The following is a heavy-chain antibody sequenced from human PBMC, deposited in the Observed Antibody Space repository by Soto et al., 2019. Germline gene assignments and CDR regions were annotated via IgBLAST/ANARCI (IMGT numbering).Heavy chain of an antibody. CDR3: ARRAFGSSRAFDI. V-gene: IGHV3-53*01. J-gene: IGHJ3*02. CDR1: GFTVSRNY. D-gene: IGHD6-6*01. CDR2: SYSGGTT. Sequence: PGGSLRLSCAASGFTVSRNYVSWVRQAPGKGLAWVSLSYSGGTTDYADSVKGRFTISRDNSKNTLYLQMNSLRAEDTAVYYCARRAFGSSRAFDIWGQGTVVTVSS.